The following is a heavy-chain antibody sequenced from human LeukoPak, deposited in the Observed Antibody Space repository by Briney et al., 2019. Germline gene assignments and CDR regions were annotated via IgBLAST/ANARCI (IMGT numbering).Heavy chain of an antibody. CDR1: GGTFTSYA. CDR3: ATTPERDGYTHLGDFDY. V-gene: IGHV1-69*05. J-gene: IGHJ4*02. Sequence: SVKVSCKASGGTFTSYAISWVRQAPGQGLEWMGGIIPIFGTANYAQKFQGRVTITTDESTSTAYMELSSLRSEDTAVYYCATTPERDGYTHLGDFDYWGQGTLVTVSS. D-gene: IGHD5-24*01. CDR2: IIPIFGTA.